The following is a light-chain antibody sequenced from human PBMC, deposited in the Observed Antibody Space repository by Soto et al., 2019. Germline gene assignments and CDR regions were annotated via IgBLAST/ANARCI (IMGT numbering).Light chain of an antibody. CDR2: EVS. CDR1: SSDVGRYNY. Sequence: QSVLAQPASVSGSPGQSITISCTGTSSDVGRYNYVSWYQQHPGKAPKLMIYEVSYRPSGVSNRFSGSKSGNTASLTISGIQAEDEADYYCSSFTTTTTLVVFGGGTKVTVL. CDR3: SSFTTTTTLVV. V-gene: IGLV2-14*01. J-gene: IGLJ2*01.